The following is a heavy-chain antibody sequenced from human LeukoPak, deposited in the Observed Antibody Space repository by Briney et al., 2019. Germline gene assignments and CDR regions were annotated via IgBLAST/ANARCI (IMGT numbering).Heavy chain of an antibody. CDR1: GFTFSSYA. CDR2: ISGSGGST. D-gene: IGHD3-3*01. J-gene: IGHJ6*03. CDR3: AKAPVNYDFWSGYYYYYYYMDV. V-gene: IGHV3-23*01. Sequence: GGSLRLSCAASGFTFSSYAMSWVRQAPGKGLEWVSAISGSGGSTYYADSVKGRCTISRDNSKNTLYLQMNSLRAEDTAVYYCAKAPVNYDFWSGYYYYYYYMDVWGKGTTVTVSS.